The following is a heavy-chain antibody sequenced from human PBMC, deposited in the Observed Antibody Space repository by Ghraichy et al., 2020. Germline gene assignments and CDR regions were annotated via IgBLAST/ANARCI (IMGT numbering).Heavy chain of an antibody. Sequence: GESLNISCKGSGYSFTSYWIGWVRQMPGKGLEWMWIIYPGDSDTSYSPSFQVQVTFSADKSISTAYLQWSSLQASDTAMYYCARREVYYDFWSGYWPYYFHYWGQGTLATVSS. CDR3: ARREVYYDFWSGYWPYYFHY. CDR2: IYPGDSDT. V-gene: IGHV5-51*01. CDR1: GYSFTSYW. J-gene: IGHJ4*02. D-gene: IGHD3-3*01.